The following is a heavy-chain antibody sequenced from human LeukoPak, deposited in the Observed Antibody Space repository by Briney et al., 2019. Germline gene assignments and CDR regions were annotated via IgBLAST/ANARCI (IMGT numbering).Heavy chain of an antibody. CDR1: GGSFSGYY. J-gene: IGHJ4*02. V-gene: IGHV4-34*01. D-gene: IGHD4-17*01. CDR2: INHSGST. CDR3: ARGHSIYGYFDY. Sequence: PSETLSLTCAVYGGSFSGYYWSWIRQPPGKGLEWIGEINHSGSTNYNPSLKSRVTISVDTSKNQFSLKLSSVTAADTAVYYCARGHSIYGYFDYWGQGTLVTVSS.